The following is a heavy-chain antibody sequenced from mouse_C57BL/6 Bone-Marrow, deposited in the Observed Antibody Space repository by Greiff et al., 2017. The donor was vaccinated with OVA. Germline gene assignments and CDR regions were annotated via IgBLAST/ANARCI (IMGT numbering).Heavy chain of an antibody. D-gene: IGHD2-1*01. CDR1: GFTFSSYA. J-gene: IGHJ2*01. CDR3: ARDLNYPLDY. CDR2: ISDGGSYT. V-gene: IGHV5-4*01. Sequence: EVQRVESGGGLVKPGGSLKLSCAASGFTFSSYAMSWVRQTPEKRLAWVATISDGGSYTYYPDNVKGRFTISRDNAKNNLYLQMSHLKSEDTAMYYCARDLNYPLDYWGQGTTLTVSS.